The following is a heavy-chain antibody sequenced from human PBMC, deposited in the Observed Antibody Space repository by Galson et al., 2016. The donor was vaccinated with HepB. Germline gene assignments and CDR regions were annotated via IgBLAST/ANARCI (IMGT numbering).Heavy chain of an antibody. V-gene: IGHV1-69*13. D-gene: IGHD3-9*01. CDR2: IIPIFGTS. Sequence: SVKVSCKASGGTFPSYSIGWVRQAPGQGLEWMGGIIPIFGTSNYAQNFQGRLTIAADDSTGTAYMELRSLRSEDTAVYYCARQAPPYDILTEYYNGADDAFDIWGLGTMVTVSS. J-gene: IGHJ3*02. CDR1: GGTFPSYS. CDR3: ARQAPPYDILTEYYNGADDAFDI.